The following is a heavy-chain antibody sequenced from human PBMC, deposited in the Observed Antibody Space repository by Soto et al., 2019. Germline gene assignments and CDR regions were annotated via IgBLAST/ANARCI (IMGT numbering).Heavy chain of an antibody. CDR3: ARGVYDSNGYSYP. CDR1: GITLSNAW. D-gene: IGHD3-22*01. J-gene: IGHJ5*02. Sequence: EVQLVESGGGLVEPGGSLRLSCAASGITLSNAWMNWVRQAPGKGLEWVGRIRSKGDGGATEYAAPVEGRFTFSRDDSKNTLFLQMSGLKAEDTAVYYCARGVYDSNGYSYPWGQGTLVTVSS. CDR2: IRSKGDGGAT. V-gene: IGHV3-15*01.